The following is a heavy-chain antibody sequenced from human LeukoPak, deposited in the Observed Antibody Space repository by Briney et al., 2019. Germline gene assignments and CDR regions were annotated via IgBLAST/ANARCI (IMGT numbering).Heavy chain of an antibody. J-gene: IGHJ4*02. CDR3: AKPRLRYNWNDEPFDY. CDR1: GFTFSSYG. Sequence: GGSLRLSCVASGFTFSSYGMHWVRQAPGKGLEWVAAISYDGSNKCYADSVKGRFTISRDNSKNTLYLQMNSLRAEDTAVYYCAKPRLRYNWNDEPFDYWGQGTLVTVSS. V-gene: IGHV3-30*18. CDR2: ISYDGSNK. D-gene: IGHD1-1*01.